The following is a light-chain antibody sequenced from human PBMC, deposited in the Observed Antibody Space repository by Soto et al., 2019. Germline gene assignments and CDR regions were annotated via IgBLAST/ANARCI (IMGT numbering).Light chain of an antibody. V-gene: IGLV1-51*01. CDR3: ATWDVSLPGEV. CDR1: SSNIGNNY. J-gene: IGLJ2*01. Sequence: QSVLTQSPSVSAAPGQKVTISCSGSSSNIGNNYVSWYQQLPGTAPKLLIYDNNKRPSGIPDRFSGSKSGTSGTLDITGLQTGDEADYYCATWDVSLPGEVFGGGTNLTVL. CDR2: DNN.